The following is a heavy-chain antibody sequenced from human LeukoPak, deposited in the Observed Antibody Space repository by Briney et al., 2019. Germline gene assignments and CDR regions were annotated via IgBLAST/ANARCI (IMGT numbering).Heavy chain of an antibody. D-gene: IGHD6-13*01. V-gene: IGHV3-21*01. J-gene: IGHJ4*02. Sequence: GGSLRLSCAASGFTFSSYSMNWVRQAPGKGLEWVSSISSSSSYIYYADSVKGRFTISRDNVKNSLYLQMNSLRAEDTAVYYCARSFLSIAAAATDYWGQGTLVTVSS. CDR1: GFTFSSYS. CDR2: ISSSSSYI. CDR3: ARSFLSIAAAATDY.